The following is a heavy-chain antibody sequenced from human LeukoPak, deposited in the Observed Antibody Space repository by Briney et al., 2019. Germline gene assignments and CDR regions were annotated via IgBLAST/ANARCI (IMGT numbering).Heavy chain of an antibody. CDR2: ISYDGTNK. D-gene: IGHD6-19*01. J-gene: IGHJ4*02. V-gene: IGHV3-30*03. CDR1: GFTFTSYS. CDR3: VRGASKQWQVIVLDY. Sequence: GGSLRLSCAASGFTFTSYSMHWVRPAPGKGLEWVAVISYDGTNKYYAASVKGRFTISRDNSKNTLYLQMNSLTAEDTAVYYCVRGASKQWQVIVLDYWGQGTLVTVSS.